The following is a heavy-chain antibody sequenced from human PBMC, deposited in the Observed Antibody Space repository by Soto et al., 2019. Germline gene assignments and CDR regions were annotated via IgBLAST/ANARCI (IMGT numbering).Heavy chain of an antibody. Sequence: QVQLQESGPGLVKPSETLSLTCTVSGGSISSYYWSWIRQPPGKGLEWIGYIYYSGSTNYNPSLKRRVTISVDTYKNQFSLKLSSVTAADTAVYYCARNHRRFLRSRGGTFDIWGQGTMVTVSS. CDR2: IYYSGST. D-gene: IGHD3-3*01. V-gene: IGHV4-59*08. CDR1: GGSISSYY. CDR3: ARNHRRFLRSRGGTFDI. J-gene: IGHJ3*02.